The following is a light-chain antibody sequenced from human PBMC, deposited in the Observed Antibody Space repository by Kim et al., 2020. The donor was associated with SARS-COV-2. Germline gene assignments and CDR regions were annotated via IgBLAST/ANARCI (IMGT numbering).Light chain of an antibody. Sequence: APGKPARITCGGNNIGSKSVHWYQQKPGQAPVLVIYYDSDRPSGIPERFSGSNSGNTATLTISRVEAGDEADYYCQVWDSSSDWVFGGGTQLTVL. CDR2: YDS. J-gene: IGLJ3*02. CDR1: NIGSKS. CDR3: QVWDSSSDWV. V-gene: IGLV3-21*04.